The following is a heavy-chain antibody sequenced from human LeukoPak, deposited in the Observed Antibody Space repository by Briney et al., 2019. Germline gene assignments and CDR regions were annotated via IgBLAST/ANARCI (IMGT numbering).Heavy chain of an antibody. V-gene: IGHV3-30*18. J-gene: IGHJ6*02. D-gene: IGHD2-2*01. Sequence: GGSLRLSCAASGFTFSSYGMHWVRQAPGKGLEWVAVISYDGSNKYYADSVKGRFTISRDNSKYTLYLQMNSLRAEDTAVYYFAKDGYCSSTSCNHHRTIWSRDGMDVSGQGTTVTVSS. CDR3: AKDGYCSSTSCNHHRTIWSRDGMDV. CDR1: GFTFSSYG. CDR2: ISYDGSNK.